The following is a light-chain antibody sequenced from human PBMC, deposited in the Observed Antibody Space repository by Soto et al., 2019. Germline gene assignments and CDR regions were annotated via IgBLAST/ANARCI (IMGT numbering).Light chain of an antibody. V-gene: IGLV2-14*01. CDR1: SSDVGGYNY. CDR3: FSYTTSSTLV. Sequence: QSALTQPASVSGSPGQSITISCTGTSSDVGGYNYVSWYQQHPAKAPKLMIYEVSNRPSGVSHRFSGAKSGNTASLTISGLQAEDEADYYCFSYTTSSTLVFGGGTKLTVL. J-gene: IGLJ3*02. CDR2: EVS.